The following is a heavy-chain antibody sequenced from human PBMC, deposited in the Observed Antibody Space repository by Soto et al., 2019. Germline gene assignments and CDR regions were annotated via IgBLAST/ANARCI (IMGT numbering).Heavy chain of an antibody. CDR1: VGTFSSYA. V-gene: IGHV1-69*13. J-gene: IGHJ5*02. CDR2: IIPIFGTA. CDR3: ARGLGYCTNGVCRQNRLYL. Sequence: GASVKVCWEDRVGTFSSYAISWVRPAPGQGIEWMGEIIPIFGTANYAQKFQGRVTITADESTSTAYMELSSLRSEDTAVYYCARGLGYCTNGVCRQNRLYLCSQGTLVTGSS. D-gene: IGHD2-8*01.